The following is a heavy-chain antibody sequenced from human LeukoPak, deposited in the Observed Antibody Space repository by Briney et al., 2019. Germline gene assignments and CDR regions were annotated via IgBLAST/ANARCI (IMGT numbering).Heavy chain of an antibody. CDR1: GFTFSDAW. Sequence: PGGSLRLSCAASGFTFSDAWMNWVRQAPGKGLEWVGRIKRKTDAGTTDYAAPVKGRFTISRDDSKNTLFLQMNSLKTEDTAVYYCTTGNWGPYWGQGTLVTVSS. V-gene: IGHV3-15*07. CDR2: IKRKTDAGTT. J-gene: IGHJ4*02. CDR3: TTGNWGPY. D-gene: IGHD7-27*01.